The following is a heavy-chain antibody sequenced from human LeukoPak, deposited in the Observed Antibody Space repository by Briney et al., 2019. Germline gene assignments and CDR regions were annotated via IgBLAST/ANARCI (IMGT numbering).Heavy chain of an antibody. D-gene: IGHD6-6*01. CDR2: IHYSGST. J-gene: IGHJ4*02. CDR1: GGSISSYY. Sequence: SETLSLACTVSGGSISSYYWSWIRQPPGKGLEWIGYIHYSGSTNYHPSLKSRVTISVDTSKNQFSLKLSSVTAADTAVYYCARHASSSPYYFDYWGQGTLVTVSS. V-gene: IGHV4-59*08. CDR3: ARHASSSPYYFDY.